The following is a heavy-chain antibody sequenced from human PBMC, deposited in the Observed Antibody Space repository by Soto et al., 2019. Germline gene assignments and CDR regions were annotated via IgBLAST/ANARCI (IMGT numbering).Heavy chain of an antibody. D-gene: IGHD2-2*02. Sequence: GGSLRLSCTASGFTFSSCWMHWVRQAPGKGLVWVSRIDSDGSGTSYADSVRGRFTISRDNAKNTLYLQMSGLRAEDTAIYYCARDPDIVVVPTAIDAMDVWGQRTTVTVSS. CDR3: ARDPDIVVVPTAIDAMDV. CDR2: IDSDGSGT. V-gene: IGHV3-74*01. CDR1: GFTFSSCW. J-gene: IGHJ6*02.